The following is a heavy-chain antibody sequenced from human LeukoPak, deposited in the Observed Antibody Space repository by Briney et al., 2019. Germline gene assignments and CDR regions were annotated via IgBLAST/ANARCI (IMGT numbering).Heavy chain of an antibody. CDR3: ARGIYDYVWGSYRWDY. D-gene: IGHD3-16*02. CDR2: IYPGDSDT. CDR1: GYSFTSYW. V-gene: IGHV5-51*01. J-gene: IGHJ4*02. Sequence: GESLKISCKGSGYSFTSYWIGWVRQMPGKGLEWMGIIYPGDSDTRYSPSFQGQVTISADKSISTAYLQWSSLKASDTAMYYCARGIYDYVWGSYRWDYWGQGTLVTVSS.